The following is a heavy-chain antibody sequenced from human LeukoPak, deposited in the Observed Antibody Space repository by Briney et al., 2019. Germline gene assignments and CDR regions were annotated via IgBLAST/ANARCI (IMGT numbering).Heavy chain of an antibody. CDR3: VRDELRTTYRFSWDP. D-gene: IGHD3-16*02. J-gene: IGHJ5*02. CDR1: GGSIGFYF. Sequence: SETLSLTCTVSGGSIGFYFWSWIRQSAGKGLEWIGRINGNGVTNYNPSLKSRVTTSVDTSKSQFSLNLRSVIAADSSVYYCVRDELRTTYRFSWDPWGQGILVTV. CDR2: INGNGVT. V-gene: IGHV4-4*07.